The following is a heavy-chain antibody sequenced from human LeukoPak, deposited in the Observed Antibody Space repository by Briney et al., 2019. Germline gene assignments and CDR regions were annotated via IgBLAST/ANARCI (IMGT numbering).Heavy chain of an antibody. CDR3: AKGRYYGSGSYEDY. J-gene: IGHJ4*02. Sequence: GGSLRLSCAASGFTFSSYGMHWVRQAPGKGLEWVAFIRYDGSNKYYADSVKGRFTISRDNSKNTLYLQMNSLRAEDTAVYYCAKGRYYGSGSYEDYWGQGTLVTVSS. V-gene: IGHV3-30*02. CDR2: IRYDGSNK. CDR1: GFTFSSYG. D-gene: IGHD3-10*01.